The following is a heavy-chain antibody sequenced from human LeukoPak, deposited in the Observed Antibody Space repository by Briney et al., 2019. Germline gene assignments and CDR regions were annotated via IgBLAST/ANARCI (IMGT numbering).Heavy chain of an antibody. D-gene: IGHD1-26*01. J-gene: IGHJ4*02. CDR3: ARHVGSYYVDDD. Sequence: SETLSLTCAVSSYSISSGYYWGWIRQPPGKGLGWIGNIYHSGSTYYNPSLKSRVTISVDTSKNQFSLKLRSVTAADTAMYYCARHVGSYYVDDDWGQGTLVTVSS. CDR2: IYHSGST. V-gene: IGHV4-38-2*01. CDR1: SYSISSGYY.